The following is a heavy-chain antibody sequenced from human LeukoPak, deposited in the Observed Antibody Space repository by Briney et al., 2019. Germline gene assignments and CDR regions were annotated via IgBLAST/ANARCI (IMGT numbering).Heavy chain of an antibody. CDR1: GGSISSYY. CDR3: AREGRDFWSGYYGPIMGHFDY. V-gene: IGHV4-4*07. CDR2: IYTSGST. D-gene: IGHD3-3*01. J-gene: IGHJ4*02. Sequence: SETLSLTCTVSGGSISSYYWSWIRQPAGKGLEWIGRIYTSGSTNYNPSLKSRVTISVDTSKNQFSLKLSSVTAADTAVYYCAREGRDFWSGYYGPIMGHFDYWGQGTLVTVSS.